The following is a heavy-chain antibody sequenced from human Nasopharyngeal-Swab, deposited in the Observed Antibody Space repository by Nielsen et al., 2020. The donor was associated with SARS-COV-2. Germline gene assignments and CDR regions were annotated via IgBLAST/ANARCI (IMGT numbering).Heavy chain of an antibody. D-gene: IGHD2-15*01. Sequence: SVKVSCKASGGTFSSYAISWVRQAPGQGLEWMGGIIPIFGTTNHAQKFQGRVTITADEPTSPAYMELSSLRSEDTAVYYCARDVGEGPLHSWGKGTTVTVSS. J-gene: IGHJ6*04. CDR3: ARDVGEGPLHS. CDR2: IIPIFGTT. CDR1: GGTFSSYA. V-gene: IGHV1-69*13.